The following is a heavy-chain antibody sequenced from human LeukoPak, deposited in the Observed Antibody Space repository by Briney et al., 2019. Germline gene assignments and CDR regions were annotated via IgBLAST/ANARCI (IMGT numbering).Heavy chain of an antibody. CDR2: IYYSGST. CDR3: AGYDGSGYFHCDY. Sequence: ETLSLTWTVPGGSISSSSYYWGWIRHPPGKGLGWIGCIYYSGSTYYNPSLRSRVPIPVDTPKTQFSLKLSSVTAADTAVYYCAGYDGSGYFHCDYWGQGTLVTVSS. V-gene: IGHV4-39*01. D-gene: IGHD3-22*01. J-gene: IGHJ4*02. CDR1: GGSISSSSYY.